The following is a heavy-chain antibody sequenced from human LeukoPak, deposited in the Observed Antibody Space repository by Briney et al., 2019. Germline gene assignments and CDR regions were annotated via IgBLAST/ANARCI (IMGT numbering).Heavy chain of an antibody. CDR2: ISGSGDST. J-gene: IGHJ4*02. V-gene: IGHV3-23*01. Sequence: GGSLRLSCAASGFTFSSYDMSWVRQAPGKGLEWVSGISGSGDSTYYADSVKGRFTIPRDNSKNTLYLQMNSLRAEDTGVYYCAKDRSCTNGVCHGDFDYWGQGTLVTVSS. CDR3: AKDRSCTNGVCHGDFDY. D-gene: IGHD2-8*01. CDR1: GFTFSSYD.